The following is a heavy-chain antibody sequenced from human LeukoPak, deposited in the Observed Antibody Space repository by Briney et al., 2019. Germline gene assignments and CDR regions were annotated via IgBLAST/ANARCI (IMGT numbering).Heavy chain of an antibody. D-gene: IGHD2-2*01. CDR1: GGSFSGYY. J-gene: IGHJ3*02. Sequence: SETLSLTCAVYGGSFSGYYWSWIRQPAGKGLEWIGRIYTSGSTNYNPSLKSRVTTSVDTSKNQFSLKLSSVTAADTAVYYCARYDAVVVPAAIGAFDIWGQGTMVTVSS. CDR2: IYTSGST. V-gene: IGHV4-59*10. CDR3: ARYDAVVVPAAIGAFDI.